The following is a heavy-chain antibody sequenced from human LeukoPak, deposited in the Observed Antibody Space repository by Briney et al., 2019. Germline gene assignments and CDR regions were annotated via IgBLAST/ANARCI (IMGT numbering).Heavy chain of an antibody. CDR1: GFTFSSYS. CDR2: ISSSSSYI. CDR3: VRGGGSIRHSYYYYVDV. D-gene: IGHD2-15*01. Sequence: GGSLRLSCAASGFTFSSYSMNWVRQAPGKGLEGVSSISSSSSYIYYADSVKGGFTISRDKARKYLYLQMNSLRDEDTALYYCVRGGGSIRHSYYYYVDVWGKGTSVTVSS. J-gene: IGHJ6*03. V-gene: IGHV3-21*04.